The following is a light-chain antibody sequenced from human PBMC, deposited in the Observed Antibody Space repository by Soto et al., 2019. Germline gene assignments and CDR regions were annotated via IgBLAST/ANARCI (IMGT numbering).Light chain of an antibody. V-gene: IGLV1-51*01. Sequence: QSVLTQPPSVSAAPGQKVTISCFGSSSNIGRFYVSWYQQLPGTAPKLLIYDNNKRPSGIPDRFSGSKSGTSATLGITGLQTGDEADYYCGTWDNSLSAGVLGGGTKVTVL. CDR3: GTWDNSLSAGV. CDR1: SSNIGRFY. CDR2: DNN. J-gene: IGLJ3*02.